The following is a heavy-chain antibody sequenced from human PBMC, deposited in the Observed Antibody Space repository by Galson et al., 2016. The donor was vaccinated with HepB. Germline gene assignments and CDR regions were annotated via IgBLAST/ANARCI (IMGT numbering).Heavy chain of an antibody. CDR2: IFYSGTT. CDR1: GGSISGDDYY. Sequence: TLSLTCSVSGGSISGDDYYWSWIRQPPGKGLEWIGYIFYSGTTYYNPSLKSRLTISVDTSKNQFSLKLTSVTAADTAVYYCARALVGIFGAPMTRGGFDPWGQGTLVTVSS. D-gene: IGHD3-3*02. CDR3: ARALVGIFGAPMTRGGFDP. J-gene: IGHJ5*02. V-gene: IGHV4-30-4*01.